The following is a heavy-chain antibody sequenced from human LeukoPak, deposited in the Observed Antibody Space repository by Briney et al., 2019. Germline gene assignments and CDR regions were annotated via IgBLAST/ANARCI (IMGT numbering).Heavy chain of an antibody. D-gene: IGHD3-10*01. CDR2: INSDGSST. J-gene: IGHJ6*02. V-gene: IGHV3-74*01. CDR1: GFTFSNYW. CDR3: ARDYGRSRDYGMDV. Sequence: GGSLRLSCAASGFTFSNYWMHWVRQAPGKGLVWVSRINSDGSSTTYADSVKGRFTISRDNAKNTLYLQMNSLRAEDTAVYYCARDYGRSRDYGMDVWGQGATVTVSS.